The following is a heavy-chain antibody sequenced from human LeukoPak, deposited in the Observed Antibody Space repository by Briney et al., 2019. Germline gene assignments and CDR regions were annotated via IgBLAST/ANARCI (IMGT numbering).Heavy chain of an antibody. CDR1: GDSISSSTSY. J-gene: IGHJ6*03. V-gene: IGHV4-39*07. CDR2: LYYSGST. CDR3: ARVSSVWVNDYYYYMDV. D-gene: IGHD1-1*01. Sequence: SETLSLTCTVAGDSISSSTSYWAWIRQSPGKGLEWIGSLYYSGSTYYNPSLKSRLTISIDTSKNQFSLRLRSVTAADTAVYFCARVSSVWVNDYYYYMDVWGKGTTVTVSS.